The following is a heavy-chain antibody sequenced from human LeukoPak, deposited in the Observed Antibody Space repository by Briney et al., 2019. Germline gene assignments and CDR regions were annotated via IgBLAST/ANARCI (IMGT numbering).Heavy chain of an antibody. V-gene: IGHV4-59*11. CDR2: IYYSGST. J-gene: IGHJ4*02. D-gene: IGHD2-2*01. CDR1: GGSISSHY. Sequence: PSETLSLTCTVSGGSISSHYWSWIRQPPGKGLEWIGYIYYSGSTNYNPSLKSRVTISVDTSKNQFSLKLSSVTAADTAVYYCARVSPDRRIPAASVFDYWGQGTLVTVSS. CDR3: ARVSPDRRIPAASVFDY.